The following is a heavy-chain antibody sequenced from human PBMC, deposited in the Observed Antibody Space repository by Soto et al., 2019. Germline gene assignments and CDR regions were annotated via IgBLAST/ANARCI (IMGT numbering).Heavy chain of an antibody. CDR1: GGSFSGYY. V-gene: IGHV4-34*01. Sequence: SETLSLTCAVYGGSFSGYYWSWIRQPPGKGLEWIGEINHSGSTNYNPSLKSRVTISVDTSKNQFSLKLSSVTAADTAVYYCARGRRQLVRKGNWFDPWGQGTLVTVSS. J-gene: IGHJ5*02. D-gene: IGHD6-13*01. CDR3: ARGRRQLVRKGNWFDP. CDR2: INHSGST.